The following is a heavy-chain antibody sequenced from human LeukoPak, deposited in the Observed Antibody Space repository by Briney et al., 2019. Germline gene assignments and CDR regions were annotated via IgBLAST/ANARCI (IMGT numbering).Heavy chain of an antibody. D-gene: IGHD3-10*01. Sequence: PSETLSLTCAVYGGSFSGYYWSWIRQPPGKGLEWIGEINHSGSTNYNPSLKSRVTISVDTSKNQFSLKLSSVTAADTAVYYCARDQNYYGSGSYRGFGYWGQGTLVTVSS. CDR1: GGSFSGYY. J-gene: IGHJ4*02. CDR2: INHSGST. CDR3: ARDQNYYGSGSYRGFGY. V-gene: IGHV4-34*01.